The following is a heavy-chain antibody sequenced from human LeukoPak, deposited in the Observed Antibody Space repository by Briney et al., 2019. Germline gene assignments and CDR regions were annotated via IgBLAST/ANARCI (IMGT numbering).Heavy chain of an antibody. D-gene: IGHD2/OR15-2a*01. J-gene: IGHJ6*02. CDR1: GFFFTNYW. CDR3: ARIRVSSYYGMDI. V-gene: IGHV3-7*05. CDR2: IKEDESKK. Sequence: GGSLRLSCAASGFFFTNYWMSWVRQAPGKGLEWVANIKEDESKKYYVNSVKGRFTISRDNAKNSLFLHMNSLRAEDTAVYYCARIRVSSYYGMDIWGQGTTVTVSS.